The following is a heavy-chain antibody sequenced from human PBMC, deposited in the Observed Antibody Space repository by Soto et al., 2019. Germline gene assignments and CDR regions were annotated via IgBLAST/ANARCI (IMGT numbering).Heavy chain of an antibody. J-gene: IGHJ6*02. D-gene: IGHD5-12*01. CDR3: ARDRAPGSVATTTRTSPYYYYGMDV. CDR2: INPNSGGT. Sequence: ASVKVSCKASGYTFTGYYMHWVRQAPGQGLEWMGWINPNSGGTNYAQKFQGWVTMTRETSISTAYMELSRLRSDDTAVYYCARDRAPGSVATTTRTSPYYYYGMDVWGQGTTVTVSS. CDR1: GYTFTGYY. V-gene: IGHV1-2*04.